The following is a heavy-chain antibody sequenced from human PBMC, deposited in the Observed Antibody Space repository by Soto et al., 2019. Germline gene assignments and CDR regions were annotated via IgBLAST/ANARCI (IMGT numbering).Heavy chain of an antibody. Sequence: ASVKVSCKASGYTFTSYGISWVRQAPGQGLEWMGWISAYNGNTNYAQKLQGRVTMTTDTSTSTAYMELRSLRSDDTAVYYCARVTDIVVVPAAWFDPWGQGTLVTSPQ. CDR3: ARVTDIVVVPAAWFDP. V-gene: IGHV1-18*04. CDR2: ISAYNGNT. D-gene: IGHD2-2*01. CDR1: GYTFTSYG. J-gene: IGHJ5*02.